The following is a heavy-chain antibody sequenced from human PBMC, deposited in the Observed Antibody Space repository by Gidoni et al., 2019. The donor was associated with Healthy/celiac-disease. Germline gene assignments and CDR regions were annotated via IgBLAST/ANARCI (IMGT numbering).Heavy chain of an antibody. CDR2: IYYSGST. V-gene: IGHV4-31*03. Sequence: QVQLQESGPGLVKPSQTLSLTCTVSGGSISSGGYYWSWIRQHPGKGLEWIGYIYYSGSTYYNPSLKSRVTISVDTSKNQFSLKLSSVTAADTAVYYCARIGADWNDDPRIEWFDPWGQGTLVTVSS. CDR3: ARIGADWNDDPRIEWFDP. CDR1: GGSISSGGYY. D-gene: IGHD1-1*01. J-gene: IGHJ5*02.